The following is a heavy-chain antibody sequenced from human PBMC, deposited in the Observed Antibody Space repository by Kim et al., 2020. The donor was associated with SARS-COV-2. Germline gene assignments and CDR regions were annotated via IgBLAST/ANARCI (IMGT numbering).Heavy chain of an antibody. Sequence: SETLSLTCAVYGGSFSGYYWTWIRQPPGKGLEWIGEINHSGSTNYNPSLKSRVTLSVDTSKNQFSLKLSSVTVADTALYYCARAGYCTSSSCSDWLRLDYWGQGTLVTVSS. CDR3: ARAGYCTSSSCSDWLRLDY. V-gene: IGHV4-34*01. CDR2: INHSGST. J-gene: IGHJ4*02. CDR1: GGSFSGYY. D-gene: IGHD2-2*01.